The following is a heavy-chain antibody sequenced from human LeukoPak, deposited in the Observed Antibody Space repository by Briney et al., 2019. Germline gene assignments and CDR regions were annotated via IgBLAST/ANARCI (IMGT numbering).Heavy chain of an antibody. V-gene: IGHV3-30*18. J-gene: IGHJ6*03. D-gene: IGHD6-19*01. CDR2: ISYDGSNK. CDR3: AKVEKQAVAGFYYYYMDV. Sequence: GGSLRLSCAASGFTFSSYGMHWVRQAPGKGLEWVAVISYDGSNKYYADSVKGRFTISRDNSKNTLYLQMNSLRAEDTAVYYCAKVEKQAVAGFYYYYMDVWGKGTTVTVSS. CDR1: GFTFSSYG.